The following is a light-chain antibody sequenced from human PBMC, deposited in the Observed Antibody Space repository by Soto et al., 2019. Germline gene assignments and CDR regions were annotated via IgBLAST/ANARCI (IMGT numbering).Light chain of an antibody. J-gene: IGKJ1*01. CDR2: KVS. V-gene: IGKV2-30*01. Sequence: DVVITQSPLSLPVTLGQPASISCRSSQSLVYSDGNTYLSWFQLRPGQSPRRLIYKVSNRDSGVPDRFSGSGSGTDFTLKISRVEADDVGVYYCKQGTHWPPVTFGQGTKGEIK. CDR1: QSLVYSDGNTY. CDR3: KQGTHWPPVT.